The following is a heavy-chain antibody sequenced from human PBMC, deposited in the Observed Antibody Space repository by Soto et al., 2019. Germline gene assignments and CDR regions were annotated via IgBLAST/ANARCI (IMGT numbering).Heavy chain of an antibody. J-gene: IGHJ4*02. CDR3: ARRYGVYFAY. CDR2: SYYSGSA. Sequence: SETLSLTCTVSGGSISSDYWSWIRQPPGKGLEWMGYSYYSGSANYNPSLKSRVTRSVDTSKNQFSLKLSSVTAAAPAVYSCARRYGVYFAYWGQGTLVNASS. V-gene: IGHV4-59*08. D-gene: IGHD4-17*01. CDR1: GGSISSDY.